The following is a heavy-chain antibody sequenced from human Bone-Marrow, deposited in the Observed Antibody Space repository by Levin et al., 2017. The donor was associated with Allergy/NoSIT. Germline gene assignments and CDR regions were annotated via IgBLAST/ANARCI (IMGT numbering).Heavy chain of an antibody. J-gene: IGHJ4*02. CDR3: ARGLVGKGVCCTDY. D-gene: IGHD2-8*01. Sequence: GGSLRLSCKASGYTFTSYDINWVRQATGQGLEWMGWMNPNSGNTGYAQKFQGRVTMTRNTSISTAYMELSSLRSEDTAVYYCARGLVGKGVCCTDYWGQGTLVTVSS. CDR1: GYTFTSYD. V-gene: IGHV1-8*01. CDR2: MNPNSGNT.